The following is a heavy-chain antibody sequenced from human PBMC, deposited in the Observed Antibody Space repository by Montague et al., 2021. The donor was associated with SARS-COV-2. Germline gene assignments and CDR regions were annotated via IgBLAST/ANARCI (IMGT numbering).Heavy chain of an antibody. J-gene: IGHJ3*02. CDR2: IYYSGST. CDR1: GGSISSYY. CDR3: ARRGAYSSGWYSGAFDI. D-gene: IGHD6-19*01. V-gene: IGHV4-59*08. Sequence: SETLSLTCTVSGGSISSYYWSWIRQPPGKGLEWIGYIYYSGSTXXXPSXXXRVTISVDTSKNQFSLMLSSVTAADTAVYYCARRGAYSSGWYSGAFDIWGQGTMVTVSS.